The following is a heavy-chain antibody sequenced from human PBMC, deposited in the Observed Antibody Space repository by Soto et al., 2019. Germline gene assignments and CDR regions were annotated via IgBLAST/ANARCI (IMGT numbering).Heavy chain of an antibody. V-gene: IGHV4-61*01. D-gene: IGHD5-18*01. Sequence: QVQLQESGPGLVKPSETLSLTCTVSGGSVSSGSYYWSWIRQPPGKGLEWIGYIYYSGSTNYNPSLKSRVTISVDTSKNQFSLKLSSVAAADTAVYYCARVDSYGFRALDYWGQGTLVTVSS. J-gene: IGHJ4*02. CDR3: ARVDSYGFRALDY. CDR2: IYYSGST. CDR1: GGSVSSGSYY.